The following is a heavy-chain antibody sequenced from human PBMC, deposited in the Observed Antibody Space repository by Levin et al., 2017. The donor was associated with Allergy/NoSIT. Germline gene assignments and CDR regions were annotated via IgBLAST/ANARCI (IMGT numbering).Heavy chain of an antibody. CDR1: GYSFTDYY. Sequence: ASVKVSCKASGYSFTDYYIHWVRQAPGQRLEWMGWINPKSGGTYYAQKFQGSVTMTRDTSMATAYMELTRLTSNDTAVFFCARDGKSHDFHNWGQGTLVTVSS. CDR2: INPKSGGT. CDR3: ARDGKSHDFHN. V-gene: IGHV1-2*02. J-gene: IGHJ4*02.